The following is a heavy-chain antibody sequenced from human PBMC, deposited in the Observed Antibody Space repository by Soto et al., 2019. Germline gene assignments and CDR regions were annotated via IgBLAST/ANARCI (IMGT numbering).Heavy chain of an antibody. CDR2: IKSNTDGGTT. CDR1: GFTFSNSW. V-gene: IGHV3-15*01. Sequence: EVQLVESGGGLVEPGGSLRLSCAASGFTFSNSWMAWVRQVPGRGLEWVGRIKSNTDGGTTYHAAPVQGRFTISRDDSNNTLSLQMNSLTIEDTARYYCTTDFWGGPGEWGQGTLVTVSS. J-gene: IGHJ4*02. D-gene: IGHD3-3*01. CDR3: TTDFWGGPGE.